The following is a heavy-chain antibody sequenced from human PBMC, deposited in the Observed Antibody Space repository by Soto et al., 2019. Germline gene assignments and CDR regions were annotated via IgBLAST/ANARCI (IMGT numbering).Heavy chain of an antibody. Sequence: QVQLVESGGGVVQPGRSLRLSCADSGFTFSSYAMHWVRQAPGKGLEWVAVISYDESNKYYADSVEGRFTISRDNSKNTMYLQMNNLRTEETAVYYCARDSFAARQSLDYWGQGTLVTVSS. CDR2: ISYDESNK. D-gene: IGHD6-6*01. CDR1: GFTFSSYA. CDR3: ARDSFAARQSLDY. J-gene: IGHJ4*02. V-gene: IGHV3-30-3*01.